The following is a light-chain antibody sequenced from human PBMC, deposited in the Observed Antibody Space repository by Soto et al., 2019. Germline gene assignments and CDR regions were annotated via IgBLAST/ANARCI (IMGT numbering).Light chain of an antibody. V-gene: IGLV1-44*01. J-gene: IGLJ2*01. CDR3: AAWDDSLNGVV. CDR2: GND. Sequence: QSVLTQPPSASGTPGQRVTISCSGSSSNIGGNIVNWYQQLPGTAPKLLIFGNDQRPSWVPDRFSGSKSGTSAFLAISGLQSEDEANYYCAAWDDSLNGVVFGGGTKVTVL. CDR1: SSNIGGNI.